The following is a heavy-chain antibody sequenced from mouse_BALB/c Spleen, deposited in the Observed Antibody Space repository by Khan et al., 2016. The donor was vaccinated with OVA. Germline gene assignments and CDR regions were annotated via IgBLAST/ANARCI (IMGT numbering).Heavy chain of an antibody. CDR2: IGPGSSNA. CDR1: GYTFTSYW. D-gene: IGHD1-1*01. V-gene: IGHV1S41*01. CDR3: ARENYYGRGCYDMDD. Sequence: DLVKPGASVKLSCKASGYTFTSYWINWINQRPGQGLEWIGRIGPGSSNAYYNDMFKGKATLTVDTSSNTAYIQLSSLSSEDSAVYFCARENYYGRGCYDMDDWGQGTSVTVST. J-gene: IGHJ4*01.